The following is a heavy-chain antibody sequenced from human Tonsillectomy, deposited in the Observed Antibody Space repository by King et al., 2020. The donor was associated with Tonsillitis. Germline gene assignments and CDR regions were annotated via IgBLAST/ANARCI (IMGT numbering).Heavy chain of an antibody. CDR1: GDSVSSKFAA. Sequence: VQLQESGPRLVKPSQTLSVTCDISGDSVSSKFAAWNWIRQSPSRGLESLGRTFYRTKWNYDYAISVKGRINIIVDTSWNQVSLQLNSVTSEDTAVYYCARDAESSGSDILFDYWGQGTLVTVSS. V-gene: IGHV6-1*01. CDR3: ARDAESSGSDILFDY. CDR2: TFYRTKWNY. D-gene: IGHD6-19*01. J-gene: IGHJ4*02.